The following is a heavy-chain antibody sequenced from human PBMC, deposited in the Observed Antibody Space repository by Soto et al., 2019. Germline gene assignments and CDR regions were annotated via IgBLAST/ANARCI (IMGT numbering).Heavy chain of an antibody. Sequence: QVQLVQSGAEVKKPGSSVKVSCKAPGGTFSTYAISWVRQAPGQGLEWMGGVIPIFGTPKYAQKFQGRVTITAYESTSTGYMELRSLRSEDTAAYYCARSQGGSSSLDIYYYYYYGMDVWGQGTTVTVSS. J-gene: IGHJ6*02. CDR1: GGTFSTYA. CDR2: VIPIFGTP. D-gene: IGHD2-15*01. V-gene: IGHV1-69*01. CDR3: ARSQGGSSSLDIYYYYYYGMDV.